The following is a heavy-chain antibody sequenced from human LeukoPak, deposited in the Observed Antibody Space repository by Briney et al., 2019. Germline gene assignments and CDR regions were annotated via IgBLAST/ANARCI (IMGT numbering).Heavy chain of an antibody. CDR1: GYTFTSYD. CDR3: ARGGHDSSGYRFDY. J-gene: IGHJ4*02. Sequence: ASVKVSCKASGYTFTSYDINWVRQATGQGLEWMGWMNPNSGNTGYAQKFQGGVTMTRNTSISTAYMELSSLRSEDTAVYYCARGGHDSSGYRFDYWGQGTLVTVSS. D-gene: IGHD3-22*01. CDR2: MNPNSGNT. V-gene: IGHV1-8*01.